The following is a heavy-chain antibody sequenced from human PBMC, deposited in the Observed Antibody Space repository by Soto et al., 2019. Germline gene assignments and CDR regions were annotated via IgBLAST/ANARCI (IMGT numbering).Heavy chain of an antibody. CDR1: AFTFSSYA. V-gene: IGHV3-23*01. Sequence: PGGSLRLSCAASAFTFSSYAMSWVRQAPGKGLEWVSAISGSGGSTYYADSVKGRFTISRDNAKNTLYLQMNSLRGEDTAVYYCAKARYGYSYGSFDYWGQGTLVTVSS. CDR3: AKARYGYSYGSFDY. CDR2: ISGSGGST. J-gene: IGHJ4*02. D-gene: IGHD5-18*01.